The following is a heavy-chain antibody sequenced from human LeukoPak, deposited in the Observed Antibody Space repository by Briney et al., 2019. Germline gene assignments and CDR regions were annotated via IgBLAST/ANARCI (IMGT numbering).Heavy chain of an antibody. V-gene: IGHV3-7*01. Sequence: PGGSLRLSCTASGFTFGDYAMSWVRQAPGKGLEWVATIKQDGSEKDFVDSVKGRFTISRDNAKNSLYLQMNSLRAEDTALYYCARVGYYYHYWGQGTLVTVSS. CDR3: ARVGYYYHY. CDR1: GFTFGDYA. D-gene: IGHD3-22*01. J-gene: IGHJ4*02. CDR2: IKQDGSEK.